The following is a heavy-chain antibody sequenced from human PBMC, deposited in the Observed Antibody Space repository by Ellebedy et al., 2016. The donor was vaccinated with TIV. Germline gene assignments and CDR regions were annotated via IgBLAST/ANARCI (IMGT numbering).Heavy chain of an antibody. CDR3: ARDGYTTAFDY. CDR2: INPNRGGT. Sequence: ASVKVSCKASGYTFTGYYMHWVRQAPGQGLEWMGWINPNRGGTNYAQKLQGRVTMTTDTSTSTAYMELSRLRSDDTAVYYCARDGYTTAFDYWGQGTLVTVSS. J-gene: IGHJ4*02. V-gene: IGHV1-2*02. D-gene: IGHD5-24*01. CDR1: GYTFTGYY.